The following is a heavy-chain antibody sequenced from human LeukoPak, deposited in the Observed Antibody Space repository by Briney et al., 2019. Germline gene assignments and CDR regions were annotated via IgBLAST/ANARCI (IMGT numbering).Heavy chain of an antibody. V-gene: IGHV6-1*01. J-gene: IGHJ3*02. D-gene: IGHD2-21*01. CDR1: GDSVSSNSAA. CDR2: TYYRSKWYN. Sequence: SQTLSLTCAISGDSVSSNSAAWNWIRQSPSRCLEWLGRTYYRSKWYNDYAVSVKSRITITPDTSKNQFSLQLDSVTPEDTAVYYCCHSLSGRTGAFDIWGRGTVVTVSS. CDR3: CHSLSGRTGAFDI.